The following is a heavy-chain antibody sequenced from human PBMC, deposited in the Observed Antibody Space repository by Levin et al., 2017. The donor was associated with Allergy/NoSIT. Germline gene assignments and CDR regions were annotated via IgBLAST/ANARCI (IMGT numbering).Heavy chain of an antibody. CDR3: ARGKKLRFLEWLYRFDY. CDR2: INDSGST. D-gene: IGHD3-3*01. J-gene: IGHJ4*02. Sequence: GSLRLSCAVYGGSFSDYYWSWIRQPPEKGLEWVGEINDSGSTNYNPSLKSRVTMSVDTSKNQFPLKLSSVTAADTAVYYCARGKKLRFLEWLYRFDYWGQGALVTVSS. V-gene: IGHV4-34*01. CDR1: GGSFSDYY.